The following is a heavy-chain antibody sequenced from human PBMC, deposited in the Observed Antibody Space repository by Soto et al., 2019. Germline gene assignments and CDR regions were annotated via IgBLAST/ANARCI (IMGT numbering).Heavy chain of an antibody. CDR1: GGSISSYY. CDR3: AGSHHLWLGEHLIRWFDP. V-gene: IGHV4-59*01. D-gene: IGHD3-10*01. Sequence: SETLSLTCTVSGGSISSYYWSWIRQPPGKGLEWIGYIYYSGSTNYNPSLKSRVTISVDTSKNQFSLKRSSVTAADTAVFYCAGSHHLWLGEHLIRWFDPGGQGTLVTVSS. J-gene: IGHJ5*02. CDR2: IYYSGST.